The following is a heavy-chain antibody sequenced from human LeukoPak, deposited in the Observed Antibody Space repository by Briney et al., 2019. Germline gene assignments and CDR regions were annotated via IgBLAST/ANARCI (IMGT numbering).Heavy chain of an antibody. CDR1: GGSTSSYY. D-gene: IGHD3-10*01. CDR3: ARDNYYGSGSYLDP. J-gene: IGHJ5*02. Sequence: PSETLSLTCIVPGGSTSSYYWSWIRQPPGKGLEWIGYIYYSGSANYNPSLKSRVAISVDTSNNQFSLKLSSVTAADTAVYYCARDNYYGSGSYLDPWGQGTLVTVSS. CDR2: IYYSGSA. V-gene: IGHV4-59*01.